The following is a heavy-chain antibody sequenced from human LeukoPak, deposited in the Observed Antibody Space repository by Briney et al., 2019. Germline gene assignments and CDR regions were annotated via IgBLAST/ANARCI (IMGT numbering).Heavy chain of an antibody. V-gene: IGHV1-69*04. J-gene: IGHJ4*02. Sequence: SVKVSCKASGGTFSSYAISWVRQAPGQGLEWMGRIIPILGIANYAQKFQGRVTITADKSTSTAYMELSGLRSEDTAVYYCARDTPGESIVGATRVFDYWGQGTLVTVSS. CDR3: ARDTPGESIVGATRVFDY. D-gene: IGHD1-26*01. CDR2: IIPILGIA. CDR1: GGTFSSYA.